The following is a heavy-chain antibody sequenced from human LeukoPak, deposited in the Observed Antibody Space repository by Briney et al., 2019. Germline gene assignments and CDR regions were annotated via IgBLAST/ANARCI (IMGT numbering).Heavy chain of an antibody. J-gene: IGHJ6*02. CDR3: ARVTLDGMDV. Sequence: SVKVSCKASGGTFSSYAISWVRQAPGQGLEWMGRIIPIFGIANYAQKFQGRVTVTADKSTSTAYMELSSLRSEDTAVYYCARVTLDGMDVWGQGTTVTVSS. CDR2: IIPIFGIA. CDR1: GGTFSSYA. V-gene: IGHV1-69*04.